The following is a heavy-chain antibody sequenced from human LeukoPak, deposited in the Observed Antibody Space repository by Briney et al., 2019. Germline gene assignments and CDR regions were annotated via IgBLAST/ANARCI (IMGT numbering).Heavy chain of an antibody. CDR3: ARDSNDYPKWFDP. CDR2: ISSSSSYI. Sequence: GGSLRLSCAASGFTFSTYVMSWVRRAPGKGLEWVSSISSSSSYIYYADSVKGRFTISRDNAKNSLYLQMNSLRAEDTAVYYGARDSNDYPKWFDPWGQGTLVTVSS. J-gene: IGHJ5*02. V-gene: IGHV3-21*01. D-gene: IGHD4-11*01. CDR1: GFTFSTYV.